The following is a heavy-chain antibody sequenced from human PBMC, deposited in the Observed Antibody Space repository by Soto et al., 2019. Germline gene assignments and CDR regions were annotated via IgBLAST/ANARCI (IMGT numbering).Heavy chain of an antibody. Sequence: PSETLSLTCTVSGGSISSGGYYWSWIRQHPGKGLEWIGYIYYSGSTYYNPSLKSRVTISVDTSKNQFSLKLSSVTAADTAVYYCALRPGYCSGTSCYSHAFDIWGQGTMVTVSS. D-gene: IGHD2-2*01. CDR2: IYYSGST. CDR3: ALRPGYCSGTSCYSHAFDI. CDR1: GGSISSGGYY. J-gene: IGHJ3*02. V-gene: IGHV4-31*03.